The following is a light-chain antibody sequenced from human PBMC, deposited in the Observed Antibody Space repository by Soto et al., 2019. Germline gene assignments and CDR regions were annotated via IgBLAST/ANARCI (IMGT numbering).Light chain of an antibody. CDR1: QSIANF. CDR3: QQYEDLPLT. Sequence: DVQMTQSPSSLSASVGDRVIITCKANQSIANFLNWFQHKPGEAPKLLISDASHLELGVPSRFSGSGSGTDFVLDISNLQSEDGATYFCQQYEDLPLTFGGGTKVDI. CDR2: DAS. V-gene: IGKV1-33*01. J-gene: IGKJ4*01.